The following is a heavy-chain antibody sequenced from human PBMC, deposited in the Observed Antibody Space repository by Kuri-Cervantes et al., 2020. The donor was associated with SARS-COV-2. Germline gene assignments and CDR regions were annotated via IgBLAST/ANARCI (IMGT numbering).Heavy chain of an antibody. Sequence: LSLTCAASGFTFSDYAMHWVRQAPGKGLEWVAIVSFDGRNTNYANSVKGRFTISRDNSENTLYLQMTSLRDEDTALYYCVREGSNDHHDYYDYYMDIWGKGTTVTVSS. J-gene: IGHJ6*03. V-gene: IGHV3-30*04. CDR1: GFTFSDYA. CDR3: VREGSNDHHDYYDYYMDI. CDR2: VSFDGRNT. D-gene: IGHD1-14*01.